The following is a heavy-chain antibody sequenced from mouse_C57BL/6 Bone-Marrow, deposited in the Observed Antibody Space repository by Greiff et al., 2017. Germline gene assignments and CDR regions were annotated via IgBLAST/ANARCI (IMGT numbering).Heavy chain of an antibody. CDR2: IDPENGDT. Sequence: EVQLVESGAELVRPGASVKLSCTASGFNIKDDYMHWVKQRPEQGLEWIGWIDPENGDTEYASKFQGKATITADTSSNTAYLQLSSLTSEDTAVYYCTTTPHITTVSYWYFDVWGTGTTVTVSS. J-gene: IGHJ1*03. D-gene: IGHD1-1*01. CDR1: GFNIKDDY. V-gene: IGHV14-4*01. CDR3: TTTPHITTVSYWYFDV.